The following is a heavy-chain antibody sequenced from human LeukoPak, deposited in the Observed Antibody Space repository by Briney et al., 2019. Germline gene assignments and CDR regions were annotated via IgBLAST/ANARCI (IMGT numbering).Heavy chain of an antibody. V-gene: IGHV3-33*01. CDR3: ASAGRYGSGSYYLDY. CDR1: GLTFSSYG. D-gene: IGHD3-10*01. CDR2: IWYDGSNK. J-gene: IGHJ4*02. Sequence: GGSLRLSCAASGLTFSSYGMHWVRQAPGKGLEWVAVIWYDGSNKYYADSVKGRFTISRDNSKNTLYLQMNSLRAEDTAVYYCASAGRYGSGSYYLDYWGQGTLVTVSS.